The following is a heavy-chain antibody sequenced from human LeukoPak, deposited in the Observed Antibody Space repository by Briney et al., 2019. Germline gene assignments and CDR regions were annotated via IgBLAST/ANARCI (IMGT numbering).Heavy chain of an antibody. J-gene: IGHJ4*02. Sequence: ASVKVSCKASGYTFTSCYMHWVRQAPGQGLEWMGMITPNTGDTTYAQKFQGSVTVTRDMSTSTVYLKLTSLRSEDTAVYYCARAYGYSKPEFDYWGQGTLVTVSS. CDR2: ITPNTGDT. CDR3: ARAYGYSKPEFDY. V-gene: IGHV1-46*01. CDR1: GYTFTSCY. D-gene: IGHD5-18*01.